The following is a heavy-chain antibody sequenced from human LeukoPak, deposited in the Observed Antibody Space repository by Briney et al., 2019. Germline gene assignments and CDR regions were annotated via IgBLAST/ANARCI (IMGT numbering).Heavy chain of an antibody. CDR3: ARLWDYVENWFDP. V-gene: IGHV3-21*01. J-gene: IGHJ5*02. Sequence: GGSLRLSCAASGFTFSSYSMNWVRQAPGKGLEWVSSISSSSSYIYYADSVKGRFTISRDNAKNSLYLQMNSLRAEDTAVYYCARLWDYVENWFDPWGQGTLVTVSS. CDR1: GFTFSSYS. D-gene: IGHD4-17*01. CDR2: ISSSSSYI.